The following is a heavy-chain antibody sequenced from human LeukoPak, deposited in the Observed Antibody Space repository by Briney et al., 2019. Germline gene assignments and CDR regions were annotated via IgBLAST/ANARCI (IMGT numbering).Heavy chain of an antibody. V-gene: IGHV3-23*01. J-gene: IGHJ4*02. CDR1: GFTFSNYA. CDR3: AKDLLAVAGTVRDY. Sequence: GGSLRLSCAASGFTFSNYAMSWVRQAPGKGLEWVSAISGSGGNTYYADSVKGRFTISRDNSKNTLYLQMNSLRAEDTAVYYCAKDLLAVAGTVRDYWGQGTLVTVSS. CDR2: ISGSGGNT. D-gene: IGHD6-19*01.